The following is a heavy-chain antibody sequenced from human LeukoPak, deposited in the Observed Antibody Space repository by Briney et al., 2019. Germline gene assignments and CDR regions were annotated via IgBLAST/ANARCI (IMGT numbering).Heavy chain of an antibody. V-gene: IGHV4-59*08. CDR3: AGSPRDCYYYGMDV. CDR2: IYYSGST. J-gene: IGHJ6*02. CDR1: GGSISSYY. D-gene: IGHD2-21*01. Sequence: SETLSLTCTVSGGSISSYYWSWIRQPPGKGLEWIGYIYYSGSTNYNPSLKSRVTISVDTSKNQFSLKLSSVTAADTAVYYCAGSPRDCYYYGMDVWGQGTTVTVSS.